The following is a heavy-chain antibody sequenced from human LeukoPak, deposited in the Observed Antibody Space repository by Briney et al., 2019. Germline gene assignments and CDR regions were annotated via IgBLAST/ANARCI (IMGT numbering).Heavy chain of an antibody. D-gene: IGHD3-3*01. Sequence: PGGSLRLSCAASGFTFSNAWMSWVRQAPGKGLEWVGRIKSKTDGGTTDYAAPVKGRFTISSDHSKNTLYLQMNSLKTEDTAVYYCTLGDFWSGYSNFDYWGQGTLVTVSS. CDR3: TLGDFWSGYSNFDY. CDR2: IKSKTDGGTT. V-gene: IGHV3-15*01. CDR1: GFTFSNAW. J-gene: IGHJ4*02.